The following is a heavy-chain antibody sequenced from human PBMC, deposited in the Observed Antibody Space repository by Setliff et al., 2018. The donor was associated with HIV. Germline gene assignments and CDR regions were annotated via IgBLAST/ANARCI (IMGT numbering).Heavy chain of an antibody. CDR2: IYYSGST. D-gene: IGHD1-1*01. CDR3: AQLGMVDDFDY. V-gene: IGHV4-61*03. Sequence: SETLSLTCTVSGDSVSSRSYYWSWIRQPPGKGLEWIGYIYYSGSTNYNPSLKSRVTISVDTSKNHFPLKLRSVTAADTAVYYCAQLGMVDDFDYWGQGTLVTVS. J-gene: IGHJ4*02. CDR1: GDSVSSRSYY.